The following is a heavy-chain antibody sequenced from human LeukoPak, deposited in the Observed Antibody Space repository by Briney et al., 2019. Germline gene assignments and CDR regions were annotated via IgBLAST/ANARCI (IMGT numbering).Heavy chain of an antibody. D-gene: IGHD1-26*01. J-gene: IGHJ4*02. CDR1: GFTFSSYG. CDR3: AKDRFEEWELPDFDY. Sequence: GRSLRLSCAASGFTFSSYGMHWVRQAPGKGLEWVAVISYDGGNKYYADSVKGRFTISRDNSKNTLYLQMNSLRAEDTAVYYCAKDRFEEWELPDFDYWGQGTLVTVSS. V-gene: IGHV3-30*18. CDR2: ISYDGGNK.